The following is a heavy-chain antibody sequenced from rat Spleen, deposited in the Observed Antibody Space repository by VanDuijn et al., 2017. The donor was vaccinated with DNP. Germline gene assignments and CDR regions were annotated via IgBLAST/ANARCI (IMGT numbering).Heavy chain of an antibody. V-gene: IGHV5S13*01. CDR3: ARNYGGYRPWDY. J-gene: IGHJ2*01. Sequence: EVRLVESGGGLVQPGRSLKLSCAVSGFTFSKEAMAWIRQVPGKGLEWVASSTSGGRNYYSDSVTGRYTISRDNAKNTLYLQMNSLRSEDTATYYGARNYGGYRPWDYWGQGVMVTVSS. CDR2: STSGGRN. D-gene: IGHD1-11*01. CDR1: GFTFSKEA.